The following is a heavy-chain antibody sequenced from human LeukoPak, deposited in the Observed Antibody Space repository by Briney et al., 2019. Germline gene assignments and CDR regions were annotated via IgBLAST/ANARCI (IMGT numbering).Heavy chain of an antibody. V-gene: IGHV1-24*01. Sequence: ASVKVSCKVSGYTLTELSMHWVRQAPGKGLERMGRCDHEDGKTIYAQKFQGRLTMTEDTSTDTAYMELSSLRSEDTAVYYCATCNPYYYGSRNLKELDYWGQGTLVTVSS. J-gene: IGHJ4*02. CDR2: CDHEDGKT. D-gene: IGHD3-10*01. CDR3: ATCNPYYYGSRNLKELDY. CDR1: GYTLTELS.